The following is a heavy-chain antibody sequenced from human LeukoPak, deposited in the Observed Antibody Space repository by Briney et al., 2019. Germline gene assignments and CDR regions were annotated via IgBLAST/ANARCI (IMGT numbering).Heavy chain of an antibody. D-gene: IGHD5-18*01. CDR3: ARGGYLYYYYYGMDV. CDR2: TYYRSKWYN. J-gene: IGHJ6*02. CDR1: GDSVSSNSAA. Sequence: SQTLSLTCAISGDSVSSNSAAWNWIRQSPSRGLEWLGRTYYRSKWYNDYAVSVKSRITINPDTSKNQFSLKLRSVTAADTAVYYCARGGYLYYYYYGMDVWGQGTTVTVSS. V-gene: IGHV6-1*01.